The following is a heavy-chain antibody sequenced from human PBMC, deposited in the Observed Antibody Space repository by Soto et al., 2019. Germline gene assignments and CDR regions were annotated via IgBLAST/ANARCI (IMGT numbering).Heavy chain of an antibody. CDR2: ISSSGSTI. CDR1: GFTFSSYE. CDR3: ARWGYSGSYFDAFDI. D-gene: IGHD1-26*01. V-gene: IGHV3-48*03. Sequence: VGSLRLSCAASGFTFSSYEMNWVRQAPGKGLEWVSYISSSGSTIYYADSVKGRFTISRDNAKNSLYLQMNSLRAEDTAVYYCARWGYSGSYFDAFDIWGQGTMVTVSS. J-gene: IGHJ3*02.